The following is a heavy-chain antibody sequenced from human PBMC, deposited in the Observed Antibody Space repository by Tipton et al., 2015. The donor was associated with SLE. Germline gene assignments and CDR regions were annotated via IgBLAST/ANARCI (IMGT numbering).Heavy chain of an antibody. J-gene: IGHJ3*02. D-gene: IGHD3-3*01. CDR1: GFTLSSYS. CDR2: ISSSSSAI. CDR3: ARDGLRFLEWSSDAFDI. V-gene: IGHV3-48*01. Sequence: SLRLSCAASGFTLSSYSINWVRQAPGKGLEWVSFISSSSSAIYYADSVKGRFTISRDNAKNSLYLQMNSLRAEDTAVYYCARDGLRFLEWSSDAFDIWGQGTVVTVSS.